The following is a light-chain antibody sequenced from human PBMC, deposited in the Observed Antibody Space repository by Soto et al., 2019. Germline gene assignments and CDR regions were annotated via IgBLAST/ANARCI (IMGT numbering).Light chain of an antibody. V-gene: IGKV1-5*03. Sequence: IQMTQSTSTLSASVGDRVSITCRASQTIFSWLAWSQQKPGKAPNLLIYKASSLESGVPSRYSGSGSGTEFTLTISGLQPDDFAAYYCQQYNSYPYSFGQGTKLEIK. CDR1: QTIFSW. CDR2: KAS. CDR3: QQYNSYPYS. J-gene: IGKJ2*03.